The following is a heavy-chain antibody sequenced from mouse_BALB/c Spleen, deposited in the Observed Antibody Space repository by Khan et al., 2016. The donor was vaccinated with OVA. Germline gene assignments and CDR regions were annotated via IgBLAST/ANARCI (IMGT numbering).Heavy chain of an antibody. V-gene: IGHV3-2*02. CDR1: GYSITSDDV. J-gene: IGHJ4*01. Sequence: VQLKESGPGLVKPSQSLSLTCTATGYSITSDDVWNWIRQPPGNKLEWMGNISYSGSTNYNQALKSRISITRDTSKNPFFLQLNSVTTEDTDTYYFARDGSRYNYAMDYWGQGTSVTVSS. CDR2: ISYSGST. CDR3: ARDGSRYNYAMDY. D-gene: IGHD2-3*01.